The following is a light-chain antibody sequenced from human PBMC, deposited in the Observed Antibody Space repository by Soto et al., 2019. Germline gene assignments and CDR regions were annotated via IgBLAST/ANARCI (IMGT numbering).Light chain of an antibody. CDR3: SSYTSSSTLVV. CDR2: EVS. CDR1: SSDVGGSNY. V-gene: IGLV2-14*01. Sequence: QSVLTQPASVSGSPGQSITISCTGTSSDVGGSNYVSWYQQHPGKAPKLMIYEVSNRPSGVSNRFSGSKSGNTASLTISGLPAEDEADYYCSSYTSSSTLVVFGGGTKVTVL. J-gene: IGLJ2*01.